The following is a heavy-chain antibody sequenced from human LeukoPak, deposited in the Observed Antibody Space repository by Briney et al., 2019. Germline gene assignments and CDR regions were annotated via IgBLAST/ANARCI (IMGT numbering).Heavy chain of an antibody. D-gene: IGHD3-10*01. Sequence: SVNVSCKASRGTFSSYAISWVRQAPGQGLEWMGGILPIFGTANYAQKFQGRVTITADKSTSTAYMELSSLRSEDTAVYYCARGVNGAGSYPPDYGGQGTLVTVSS. J-gene: IGHJ4*02. V-gene: IGHV1-69*06. CDR3: ARGVNGAGSYPPDY. CDR1: RGTFSSYA. CDR2: ILPIFGTA.